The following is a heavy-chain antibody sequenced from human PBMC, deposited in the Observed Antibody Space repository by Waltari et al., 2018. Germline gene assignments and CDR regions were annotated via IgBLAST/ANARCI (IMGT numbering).Heavy chain of an antibody. CDR1: GFIFGRRW. J-gene: IGHJ4*02. V-gene: IGHV3-7*01. CDR2: IKQDGTAE. CDR3: ARAGVGAISFSDY. Sequence: EVQLVESGGGLVQPGVSLRLSGAASGFIFGRRWMSWVRQAPGKGLEWVANIKQDGTAEYYVDSVRGRFTISRDNAKNSLFLQMNSLRAEDTAVYYCARAGVGAISFSDYWGQGTLVSVSS. D-gene: IGHD1-26*01.